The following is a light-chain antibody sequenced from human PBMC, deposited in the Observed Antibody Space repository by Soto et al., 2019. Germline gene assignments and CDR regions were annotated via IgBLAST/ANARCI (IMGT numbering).Light chain of an antibody. CDR1: SSNIGSNT. V-gene: IGLV1-44*01. Sequence: QSVLTQPPSASGTPGQRVTMSCSGSSSNIGSNTVNWYQQLPGAAPKLLIQSNNQRPSGVPDRFSGSQSGTSASLAISGLQSVDEADYYCAVWDDSLNGYVFGTGTKLTVL. J-gene: IGLJ1*01. CDR2: SNN. CDR3: AVWDDSLNGYV.